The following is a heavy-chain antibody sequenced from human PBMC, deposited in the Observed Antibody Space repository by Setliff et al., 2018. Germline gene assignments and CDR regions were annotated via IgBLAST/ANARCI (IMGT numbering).Heavy chain of an antibody. J-gene: IGHJ4*02. D-gene: IGHD1-1*01. CDR3: ARTGTYRYFDY. V-gene: IGHV4-39*01. CDR2: IYYRGDT. Sequence: ETLSLTCTVSGASLNSGTYYWGWIRQPPGKGLEWIGRIYYRGDTYYNPSLKGRLTISVDTAQNQFSLRLISVTAADTAVYYCARTGTYRYFDYWGQGALVTVSS. CDR1: GASLNSGTYY.